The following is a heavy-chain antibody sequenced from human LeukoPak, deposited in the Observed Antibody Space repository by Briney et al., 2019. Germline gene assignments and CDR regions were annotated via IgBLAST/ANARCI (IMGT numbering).Heavy chain of an antibody. CDR1: GFTFSNAC. V-gene: IGHV3-15*01. Sequence: GGSLRLSCAASGFTFSNACMSWVRQAPGKGLEWVGRIKSKTDGGTTDYAAPVKGRFTILTDDSQNTLYLQMNSLKTEDTAVYYCTTVSLLYSSSCSAFDYWGQGTLVTVSS. D-gene: IGHD6-13*01. CDR3: TTVSLLYSSSCSAFDY. CDR2: IKSKTDGGTT. J-gene: IGHJ4*02.